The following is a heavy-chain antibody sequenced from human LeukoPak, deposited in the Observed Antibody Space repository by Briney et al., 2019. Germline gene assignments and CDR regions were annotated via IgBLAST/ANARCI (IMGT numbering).Heavy chain of an antibody. Sequence: GGSLRLSCAASGFTFSSYAMSWVRQAPGKGLEWVSAISGSGGSTYYADSVKGRFTISRDNSKNTLYLQMNSLGAEDTAVYYCAKGEGIVVVPAAVPNWGQGTLVTVSS. CDR3: AKGEGIVVVPAAVPN. J-gene: IGHJ4*02. CDR2: ISGSGGST. CDR1: GFTFSSYA. D-gene: IGHD2-2*01. V-gene: IGHV3-23*01.